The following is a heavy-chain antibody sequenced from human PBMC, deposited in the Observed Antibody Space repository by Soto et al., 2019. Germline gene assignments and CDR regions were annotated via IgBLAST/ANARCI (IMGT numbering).Heavy chain of an antibody. CDR3: VRSFDWLFDY. V-gene: IGHV4-59*01. CDR1: SGSTFSSNW. CDR2: ISYSGSS. D-gene: IGHD3-9*01. J-gene: IGHJ4*02. Sequence: SETLSLTCAVSSGSTFSSNWWSWIRQPPGKGLEWIGYISYSGSSNYNPSLKSRVTISIDTSKNQFSLKLSSVTAADTALYYCVRSFDWLFDYWGQGALVTVSS.